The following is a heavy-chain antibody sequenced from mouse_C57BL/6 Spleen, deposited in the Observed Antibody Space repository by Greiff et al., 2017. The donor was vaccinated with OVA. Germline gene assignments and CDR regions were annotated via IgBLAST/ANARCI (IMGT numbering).Heavy chain of an antibody. CDR1: GYTFTSYW. Sequence: QVQLQQPGAELVKPGASVKLSCKASGYTFTSYWMHWVKQRPGQGLEWIGMIHPNSGSTNYNEKFKSKATLTVDKSSSTAYMQLSSLTSEDAAVYYCASPDGYSEAYWGQGTLVTVSA. V-gene: IGHV1-64*01. J-gene: IGHJ3*01. D-gene: IGHD2-3*01. CDR2: IHPNSGST. CDR3: ASPDGYSEAY.